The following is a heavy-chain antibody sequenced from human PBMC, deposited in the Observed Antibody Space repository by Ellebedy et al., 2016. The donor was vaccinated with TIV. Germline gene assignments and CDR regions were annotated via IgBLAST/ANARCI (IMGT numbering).Heavy chain of an antibody. CDR3: AKDRGENCSSTSCLTVFDY. J-gene: IGHJ4*02. CDR2: ISWNSGSI. Sequence: GGSLRLXXAASGFTFDDYAMHWVRQAPGKGLEWVSGISWNSGSIGYADSVKGRFTISRDNAKNSLYLQMNSLRAEDTALYYCAKDRGENCSSTSCLTVFDYWGQGTLVTVSS. V-gene: IGHV3-9*01. CDR1: GFTFDDYA. D-gene: IGHD2-2*01.